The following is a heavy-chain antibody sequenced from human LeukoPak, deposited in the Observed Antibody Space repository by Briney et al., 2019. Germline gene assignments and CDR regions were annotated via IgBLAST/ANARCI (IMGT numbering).Heavy chain of an antibody. CDR2: IYYSGST. D-gene: IGHD6-13*01. CDR3: ARQASGGIAAAGSDFDY. Sequence: PSETLSLTCTVSGGSISSSSYSWGWIRQPPGKGLEWIGSIYYSGSTYYNPSLKSRVTISVDTSKNQFSLKLSSVTAADTAVYYCARQASGGIAAAGSDFDYWGQGTLVTVSS. J-gene: IGHJ4*02. V-gene: IGHV4-39*01. CDR1: GGSISSSSYS.